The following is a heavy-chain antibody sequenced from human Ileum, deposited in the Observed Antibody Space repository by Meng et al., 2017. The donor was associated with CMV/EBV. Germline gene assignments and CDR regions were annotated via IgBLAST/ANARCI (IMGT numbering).Heavy chain of an antibody. D-gene: IGHD3/OR15-3a*01. CDR2: LNSDGGST. J-gene: IGHJ4*02. CDR3: AREDFATLTLDS. Sequence: GGSLRLSCAASGFIFSNYWMHWVRQAPGKGLVWVSRLNSDGGSTSYAGSVEGRFTISRENAKHTLYLQMNSLRVEDTAVYYCAREDFATLTLDSWGQGTLVTVSS. V-gene: IGHV3-74*01. CDR1: GFIFSNYW.